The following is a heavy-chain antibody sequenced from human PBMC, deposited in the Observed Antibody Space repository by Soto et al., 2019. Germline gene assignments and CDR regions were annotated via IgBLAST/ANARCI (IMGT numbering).Heavy chain of an antibody. V-gene: IGHV1-18*01. J-gene: IGHJ4*02. CDR3: ARSPPRGGSYAALDY. D-gene: IGHD1-26*01. CDR1: GYTFTSYG. Sequence: ASVKVSCKASGYTFTSYGISWVRQAPGQGLEWMGWISAYNGNTNYAQKLQGRVTMTTDTSTSTAYMELRSLRSDDTAVYYCARSPPRGGSYAALDYWGQGTLVTVSS. CDR2: ISAYNGNT.